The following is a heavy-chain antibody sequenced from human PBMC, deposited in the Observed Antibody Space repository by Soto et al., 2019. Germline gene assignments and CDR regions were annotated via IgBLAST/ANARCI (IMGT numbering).Heavy chain of an antibody. Sequence: ASVKVSCKASGYTFTSYDINWVRQATGQGLEWMGWMNPNSGNTGYAQKFQGRVTMTRNTSISTAYMELSSLRSEDTAVYYCARGPSWPPGYCSGGSCYLRDYYYMDVWGKGTTVTVSS. CDR1: GYTFTSYD. V-gene: IGHV1-8*01. J-gene: IGHJ6*03. D-gene: IGHD2-15*01. CDR3: ARGPSWPPGYCSGGSCYLRDYYYMDV. CDR2: MNPNSGNT.